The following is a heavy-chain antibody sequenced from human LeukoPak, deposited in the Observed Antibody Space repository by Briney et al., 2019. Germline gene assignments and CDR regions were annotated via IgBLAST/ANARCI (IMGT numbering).Heavy chain of an antibody. CDR2: ISSSSSYI. Sequence: GGSLRLSCAASGFTFSSYSMNWVRQAPGKGLEWVSSISSSSSYIYYADSVKGRFTISRDNAKNSLYLQMNSLRAEDTALYYCAKAQYSSGSPFDYWGQGTLVTVSS. D-gene: IGHD6-19*01. CDR3: AKAQYSSGSPFDY. J-gene: IGHJ4*02. CDR1: GFTFSSYS. V-gene: IGHV3-21*04.